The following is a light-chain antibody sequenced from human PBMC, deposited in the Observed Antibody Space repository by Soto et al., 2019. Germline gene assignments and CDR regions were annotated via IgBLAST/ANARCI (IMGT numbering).Light chain of an antibody. CDR1: QSISSSY. Sequence: EIVLTQSPGTLSLSPGERATLSCRASQSISSSYLARYQQKPGQAPRLLIYGASSGATDIPDRFSGSGSGTDFTLTISRLEPEDFAVYYCQQYGNSPLTFGGGTKVDIK. CDR3: QQYGNSPLT. CDR2: GAS. V-gene: IGKV3-20*01. J-gene: IGKJ4*01.